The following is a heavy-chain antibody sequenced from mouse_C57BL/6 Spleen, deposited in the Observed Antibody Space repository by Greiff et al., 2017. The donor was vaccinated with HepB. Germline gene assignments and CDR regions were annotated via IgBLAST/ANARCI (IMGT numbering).Heavy chain of an antibody. J-gene: IGHJ4*01. CDR2: IYPGDGDT. D-gene: IGHD2-3*01. V-gene: IGHV1-80*01. Sequence: LQESGAELVKPGASVKISCKASGYAFSSYWMNWVKQRPGKGLEWIGQIYPGDGDTNYNGKFKGKATLTADKSSSTAYMQLSSLTSEDSAVYFCAREGVYWMDYWGQGTSVTVSS. CDR3: AREGVYWMDY. CDR1: GYAFSSYW.